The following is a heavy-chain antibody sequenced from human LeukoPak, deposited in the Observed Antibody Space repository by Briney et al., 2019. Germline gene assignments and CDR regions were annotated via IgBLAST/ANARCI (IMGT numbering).Heavy chain of an antibody. Sequence: PSETLSLTCTVSGGSISSGGYYWSWIRQPPGKGLEWIGYIYHSGSTYYNPSLKSRVTISVDRSKNQFSLKLSSVTAADTAVYYCAREGDPGYGDYWGQGTLVTVSS. CDR2: IYHSGST. CDR1: GGSISSGGYY. V-gene: IGHV4-30-2*01. CDR3: AREGDPGYGDY. J-gene: IGHJ4*02. D-gene: IGHD5-12*01.